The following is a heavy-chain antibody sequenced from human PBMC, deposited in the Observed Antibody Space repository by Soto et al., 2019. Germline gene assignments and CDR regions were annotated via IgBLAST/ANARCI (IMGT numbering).Heavy chain of an antibody. CDR2: MYFGGSF. Sequence: PSETLSLTCNVSGDSVSSGYWSWIRQPPGKGLEWIGFMYFGGSFNYNPSLAGRVTISVETSKNQFSMNMTSVTAADTAVYYCARSYYDSLGFTVGPWGQGTLVTVSS. V-gene: IGHV4-59*02. CDR3: ARSYYDSLGFTVGP. CDR1: GDSVSSGY. D-gene: IGHD3-22*01. J-gene: IGHJ5*02.